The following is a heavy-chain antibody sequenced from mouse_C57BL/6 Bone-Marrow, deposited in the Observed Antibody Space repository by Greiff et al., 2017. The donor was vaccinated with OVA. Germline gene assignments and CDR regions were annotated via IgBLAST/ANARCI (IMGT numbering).Heavy chain of an antibody. CDR1: GYTFTSYT. CDR2: INPSSGYT. J-gene: IGHJ3*01. CDR3: ARDLLDDYDGSVWFAY. D-gene: IGHD2-4*01. V-gene: IGHV1-4*01. Sequence: QVQLQQSGAELARPGASVKMSCKASGYTFTSYTMHWVKQRPGQGLEWIGYINPSSGYTKYNQKFKDKATLTADKSSSTAYMQLSSLTSEDSAVYYCARDLLDDYDGSVWFAYWGQGTLVTVSA.